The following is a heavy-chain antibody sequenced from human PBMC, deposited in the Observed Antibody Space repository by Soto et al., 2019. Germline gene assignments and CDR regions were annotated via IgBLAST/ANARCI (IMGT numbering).Heavy chain of an antibody. CDR3: ARGSGYDSPLADY. CDR2: ISSSSSTI. CDR1: GFTFSSYS. V-gene: IGHV3-48*02. J-gene: IGHJ4*02. D-gene: IGHD5-12*01. Sequence: EVQLVESGGGLVQPGGSLRLSCAASGFTFSSYSMNWVRQAPGKGLEWVSYISSSSSTIYYADSVKGRFTISRDNAKNSLYRQMNSLRDEDTAVYYCARGSGYDSPLADYWGQGTLVTVSS.